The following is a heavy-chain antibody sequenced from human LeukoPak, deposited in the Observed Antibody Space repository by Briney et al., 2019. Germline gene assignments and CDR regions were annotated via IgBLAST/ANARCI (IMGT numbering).Heavy chain of an antibody. D-gene: IGHD3-22*01. CDR1: GFTFSTYG. V-gene: IGHV3-33*08. Sequence: GGSLRLSCAASGFTFSTYGMHWVRQAPGKGLEWVAVIWYGGSNKYYADSVKGRFTISRDNSKNTVYLQMNSLRAEDTAVYYCADARYYYDSSGYSLDYWGQGTLVTVSS. CDR2: IWYGGSNK. CDR3: ADARYYYDSSGYSLDY. J-gene: IGHJ4*02.